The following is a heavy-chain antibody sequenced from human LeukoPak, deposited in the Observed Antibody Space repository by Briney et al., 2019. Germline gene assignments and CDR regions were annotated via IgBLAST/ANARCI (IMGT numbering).Heavy chain of an antibody. CDR2: ISGSGGST. Sequence: GGSLRLSCAASGFTFSSYAMSWVRQAPGKGLEWVSAISGSGGSTYYADSVKGRFTSSRDNSKNTLYLQMNSLRAEDTAVYYCAKQGGYSYGSYYFDYWGQGTLVTVSS. V-gene: IGHV3-23*01. D-gene: IGHD5-18*01. J-gene: IGHJ4*02. CDR1: GFTFSSYA. CDR3: AKQGGYSYGSYYFDY.